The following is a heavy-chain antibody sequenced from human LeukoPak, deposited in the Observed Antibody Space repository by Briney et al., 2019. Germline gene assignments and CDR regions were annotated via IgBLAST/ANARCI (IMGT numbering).Heavy chain of an antibody. CDR1: GFTFSRYG. D-gene: IGHD3-3*01. CDR3: ARLDDGY. Sequence: GGSLRLSCAASGFTFSRYGMSWVRQAPGKGLEWLSYISSNGGTIYYADSVKGRFTISRDNVNNSLHLEMNSLRAEDTAVYYCARLDDGYWGQGTLVTVSS. J-gene: IGHJ4*02. V-gene: IGHV3-48*01. CDR2: ISSNGGTI.